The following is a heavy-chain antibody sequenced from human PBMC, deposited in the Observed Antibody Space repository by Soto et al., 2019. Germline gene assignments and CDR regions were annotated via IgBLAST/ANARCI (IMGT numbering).Heavy chain of an antibody. D-gene: IGHD6-19*01. Sequence: SLRLSCAASGFTFDDYAIHWVRQAPGKGLEWVSGISWNSGSIGYAVSVQGRFTISRDNAKNSLYLQMNSLRAEDTALYYCAKDTLYSSGGEWGQGTLVTVSS. J-gene: IGHJ4*02. CDR3: AKDTLYSSGGE. V-gene: IGHV3-9*01. CDR1: GFTFDDYA. CDR2: ISWNSGSI.